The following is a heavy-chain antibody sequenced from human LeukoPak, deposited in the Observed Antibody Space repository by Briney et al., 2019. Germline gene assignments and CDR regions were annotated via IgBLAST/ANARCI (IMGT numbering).Heavy chain of an antibody. CDR3: AKEDYVWGSYPYYFDY. CDR1: GFTFSSYG. J-gene: IGHJ4*02. V-gene: IGHV3-30*18. CDR2: ISYDGSNK. Sequence: GGSLRLSCAASGFTFSSYGMHWVRQAPGKGLEWVAVISYDGSNKYYADSVKGRFTISRDNSKNTLYLQMNSLRAEDTAVYYCAKEDYVWGSYPYYFDYWGQGTLVTVSS. D-gene: IGHD3-16*01.